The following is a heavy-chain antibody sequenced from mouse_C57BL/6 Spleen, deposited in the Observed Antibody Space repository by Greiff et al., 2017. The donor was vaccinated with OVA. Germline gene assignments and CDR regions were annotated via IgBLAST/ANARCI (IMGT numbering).Heavy chain of an antibody. CDR3: ATPITTVVATDY. CDR1: GYAFSSSW. D-gene: IGHD1-1*01. Sequence: VQLQQSGPELVKPGASVKISCKASGYAFSSSWMNWVKQRPGKGLEWIGRIYPGDGDTNYNGKFKGKATLTADKSSSTAYMQLSSLTSEDSAVYFCATPITTVVATDYWGKGTTLTVSS. CDR2: IYPGDGDT. J-gene: IGHJ2*01. V-gene: IGHV1-82*01.